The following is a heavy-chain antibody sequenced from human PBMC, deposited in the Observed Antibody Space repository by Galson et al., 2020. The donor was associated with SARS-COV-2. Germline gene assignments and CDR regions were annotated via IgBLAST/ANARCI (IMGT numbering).Heavy chain of an antibody. V-gene: IGHV3-30*01. CDR1: GFTFSTYS. D-gene: IGHD1-1*01. CDR3: ARVALERRLYYYMDV. CDR2: ISYDGTTE. J-gene: IGHJ6*03. Sequence: GGSLRLSCAASGFTFSTYSIHWVRQAPGKGLEWVAVISYDGTTEYYADSVKGRFTISRDSSTNTLYLQMNSLRPEDTAVFYCARVALERRLYYYMDVWGQGTTVTVS.